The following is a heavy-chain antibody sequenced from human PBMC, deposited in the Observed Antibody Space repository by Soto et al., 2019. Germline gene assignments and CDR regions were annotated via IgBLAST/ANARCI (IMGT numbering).Heavy chain of an antibody. D-gene: IGHD6-13*01. CDR3: ARQDGTLPSSSWYSYYYYYGMDV. V-gene: IGHV4-39*01. CDR1: GDSINSDKYY. J-gene: IGHJ6*02. CDR2: IYYRGNT. Sequence: PSETLSLTCSVSGDSINSDKYYWGWIRQPPGKGLEWIGSIYYRGNTYYNPSLQTRVTISLDKSKSQFSLKLSSVTAADTAVYYCARQDGTLPSSSWYSYYYYYGMDVWGQGTTVTVSS.